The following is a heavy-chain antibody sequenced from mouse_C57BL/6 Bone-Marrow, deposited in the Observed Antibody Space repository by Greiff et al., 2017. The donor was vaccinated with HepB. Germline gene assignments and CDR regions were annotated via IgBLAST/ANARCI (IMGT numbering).Heavy chain of an antibody. J-gene: IGHJ1*03. Sequence: EVKLVESEGGLVQPGSSMKLSCTASGFTFSDYYMAWVRQVPEKGLEWVANISYDGSSTYYLDSLKSRFIISRDNAKNILYLQMSSLKSEDTATYYCARDRNGWYFDVWGTGTTVTVSS. CDR1: GFTFSDYY. CDR2: ISYDGSST. CDR3: ARDRNGWYFDV. V-gene: IGHV5-16*01.